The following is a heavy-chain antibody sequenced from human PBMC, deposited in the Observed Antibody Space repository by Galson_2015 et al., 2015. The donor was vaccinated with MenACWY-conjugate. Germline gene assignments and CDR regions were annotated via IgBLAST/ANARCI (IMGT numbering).Heavy chain of an antibody. V-gene: IGHV5-51*01. CDR1: GYSFTTYW. CDR3: ATRGHQGSGYFDY. Sequence: SGAEVKKPGESLKISCQASGYSFTTYWIGWVRQLPGKGLEWMGIIYPGDFDTRYSPSFQGQVTISADKSISIAYLQWSSLKASDTAMYYCATRGHQGSGYFDYWGQGTLVAVSS. J-gene: IGHJ4*02. D-gene: IGHD3-10*01. CDR2: IYPGDFDT.